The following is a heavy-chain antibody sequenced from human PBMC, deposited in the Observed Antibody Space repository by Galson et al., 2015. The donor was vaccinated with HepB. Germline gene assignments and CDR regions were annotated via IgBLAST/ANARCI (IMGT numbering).Heavy chain of an antibody. CDR2: INAGNGNT. D-gene: IGHD2-2*01. Sequence: SVKVSCKASGYTFTSYAMHWVRQAPGQRLEWMGWINAGNGNTKYSQKFQGRVTITRDTSASTAYMELSSLRSEDTAVYYCARGKIVVVPAANYYYYYYMDVWGKGTTVTVSS. J-gene: IGHJ6*03. V-gene: IGHV1-3*01. CDR1: GYTFTSYA. CDR3: ARGKIVVVPAANYYYYYYMDV.